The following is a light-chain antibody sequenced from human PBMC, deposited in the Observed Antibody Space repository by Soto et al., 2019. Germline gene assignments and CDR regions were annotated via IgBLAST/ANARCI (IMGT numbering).Light chain of an antibody. V-gene: IGLV1-44*01. J-gene: IGLJ1*01. CDR3: AAWDDSLNGCV. CDR1: SSNIGTYS. Sequence: QTVVTQPPSASGTPGQRVTISCSGSSSNIGTYSVSWYQHFPGTAPRLLIYSDNQRPSGVPDRFSASKSGASASLAISGLQSEDEADFCAAWDDSLNGCVFGTGTKVTVL. CDR2: SDN.